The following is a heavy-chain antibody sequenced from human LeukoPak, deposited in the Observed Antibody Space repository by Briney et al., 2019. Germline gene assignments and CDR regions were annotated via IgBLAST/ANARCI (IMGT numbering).Heavy chain of an antibody. V-gene: IGHV1-2*06. Sequence: GASVKVSCKASGYTFTGYYMHWVRQAPGQGLEWMGRINPNSGGTNYAQKFQGRVTMTRDTSISTACMELSRLRSDDTAVYYCARDLKFGGVIVPPGYWGQGTLVTVSS. CDR3: ARDLKFGGVIVPPGY. CDR2: INPNSGGT. D-gene: IGHD3-16*02. CDR1: GYTFTGYY. J-gene: IGHJ4*02.